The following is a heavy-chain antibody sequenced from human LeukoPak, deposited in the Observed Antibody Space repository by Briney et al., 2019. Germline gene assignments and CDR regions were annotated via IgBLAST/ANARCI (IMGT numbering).Heavy chain of an antibody. CDR1: GYTFTSYG. Sequence: GASVKVSCKASGYTFTSYGISWVRQVPGQGLEWMGWISAYNGNTNYAQKLQGRVTMTTDTSTSTAYMELRSLRSDDTAVYYCARGVYCSGGSCYSFFDYWGQGTLVTVSS. CDR2: ISAYNGNT. J-gene: IGHJ4*02. D-gene: IGHD2-15*01. V-gene: IGHV1-18*01. CDR3: ARGVYCSGGSCYSFFDY.